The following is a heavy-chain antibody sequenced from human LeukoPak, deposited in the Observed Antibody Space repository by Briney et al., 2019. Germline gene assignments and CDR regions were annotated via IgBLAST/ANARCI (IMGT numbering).Heavy chain of an antibody. J-gene: IGHJ6*03. CDR1: GFTFSSYA. V-gene: IGHV3-23*01. D-gene: IGHD4-11*01. Sequence: PGGSLRLSCAASGFTFSSYAMSWVRQAPGRGLEWVSAISGSGGSTYYADSVKGRFTISRDNSKNTLYLQMSSLRAEDTAVYYCAKDRAVFDYSNYQFYYYYYMDVWGKGTTVTVSS. CDR3: AKDRAVFDYSNYQFYYYYYMDV. CDR2: ISGSGGST.